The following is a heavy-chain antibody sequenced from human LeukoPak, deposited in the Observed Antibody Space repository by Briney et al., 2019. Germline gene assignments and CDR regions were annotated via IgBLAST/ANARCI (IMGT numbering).Heavy chain of an antibody. V-gene: IGHV4-59*01. CDR1: GGPISSYY. Sequence: PSETLSLTFTVSGGPISSYYWSWIRQPPAKGLEWIGYIYYSGSTNYNPSLKSRVTISVDTSKNQFSLKLSSVTAADTAVYYCARSVGSERDFDYWGQGTLVTVSS. D-gene: IGHD1-26*01. CDR2: IYYSGST. J-gene: IGHJ4*02. CDR3: ARSVGSERDFDY.